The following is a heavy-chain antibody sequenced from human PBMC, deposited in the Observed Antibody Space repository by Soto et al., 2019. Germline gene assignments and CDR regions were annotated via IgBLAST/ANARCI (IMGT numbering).Heavy chain of an antibody. Sequence: GFLRLSCAASGFNLSSHSMNWVRQAPGKGLEWVSYISSSSSNIYYADSVKGRCTISRDNAKNSLYLQMNSQRDEETYMDIYAREAAGRELSFIGYWGQGTLVTVSS. CDR3: AREAAGRELSFIGY. D-gene: IGHD3-16*02. CDR1: GFNLSSHS. CDR2: ISSSSSNI. V-gene: IGHV3-48*02. J-gene: IGHJ4*02.